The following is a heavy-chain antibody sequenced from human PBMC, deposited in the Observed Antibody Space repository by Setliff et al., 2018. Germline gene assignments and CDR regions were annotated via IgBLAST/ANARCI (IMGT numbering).Heavy chain of an antibody. CDR2: ISGYTGDT. CDR1: GFMFSTFG. V-gene: IGHV1-18*01. Sequence: ASVKVSCKTSGFMFSTFGLSWVRLAPGQAPEWIGCISGYTGDTNYAPRFRDRVTLTIDSASTTAYMELRSLRSDDTAFYYCARSSAPSVVLAADFDYWGQGTQVTVSS. CDR3: ARSSAPSVVLAADFDY. J-gene: IGHJ4*02. D-gene: IGHD2-21*01.